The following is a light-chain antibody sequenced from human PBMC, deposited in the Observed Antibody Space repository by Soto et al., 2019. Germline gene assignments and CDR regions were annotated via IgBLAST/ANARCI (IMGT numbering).Light chain of an antibody. CDR1: SSDVGGYNY. CDR3: SSDKSSNSWV. J-gene: IGLJ3*02. CDR2: EVS. Sequence: QSALTQPASVSGSLGQSITISCTGTSSDVGGYNYVSWYQQHPGKAPKLMIYEVSYRPSGVSDRFSGSKSGNTASLTISGLQPEDEADYYCSSDKSSNSWVFGGGTKLTVL. V-gene: IGLV2-14*01.